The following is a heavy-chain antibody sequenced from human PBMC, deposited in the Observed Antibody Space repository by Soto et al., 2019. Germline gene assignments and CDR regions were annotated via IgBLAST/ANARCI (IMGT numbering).Heavy chain of an antibody. CDR3: ARDGSSSLFDY. V-gene: IGHV3-53*01. CDR2: IYSGGST. CDR1: GFTVSSNY. J-gene: IGHJ4*02. Sequence: AGGSLRLSCAASGFTVSSNYMSWVRQAPGKGLEWVSVIYSGGSTYYADSVKGRFTISRDNSKNTLYLQMNSLRAEDTAVYYCARDGSSSLFDYWGQGTLVTVSS. D-gene: IGHD6-13*01.